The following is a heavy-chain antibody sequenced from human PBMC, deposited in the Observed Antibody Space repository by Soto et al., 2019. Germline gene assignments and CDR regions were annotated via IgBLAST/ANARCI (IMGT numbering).Heavy chain of an antibody. CDR1: GFTFSSYA. CDR3: VKVHNFDWLSDY. Sequence: GGSLRLSCSASGFTFSSYAMHWVRQAPGKGLEYVSAISSNGGSAYYADSVKGRFTISRDNSKNTLYLQMSSLRAEHTAVYYCVKVHNFDWLSDYWGQGILVTVSS. CDR2: ISSNGGSA. D-gene: IGHD3-9*01. V-gene: IGHV3-64D*09. J-gene: IGHJ4*02.